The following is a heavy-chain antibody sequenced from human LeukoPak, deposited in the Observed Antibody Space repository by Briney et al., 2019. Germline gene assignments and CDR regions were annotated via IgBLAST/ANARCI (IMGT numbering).Heavy chain of an antibody. D-gene: IGHD3-9*01. CDR1: GGSISSYY. Sequence: SETLSLTCTVSGGSISSYYWSWIRQPPGKGLEWIGYIYYSGSTNYNPSLKSRVTISVDTSKNQFSLKLSSVTAADTAVYYCARCDILTGYAFDIWGQGTMVTVSS. CDR2: IYYSGST. V-gene: IGHV4-59*01. J-gene: IGHJ3*02. CDR3: ARCDILTGYAFDI.